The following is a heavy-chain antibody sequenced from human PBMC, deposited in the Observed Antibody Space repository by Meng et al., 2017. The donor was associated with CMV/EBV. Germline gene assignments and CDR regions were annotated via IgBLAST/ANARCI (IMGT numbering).Heavy chain of an antibody. CDR1: GFTFGDYA. V-gene: IGHV3-49*04. CDR2: ISSKAYGGTT. CDR3: TRDLTPNY. Sequence: GESLKISCTASGFTFGDYAMSWVRQAPGKGLEWGGFISSKAYGGTTEYAASVKGRFTISRDDSKSIAYLQMNSLKTEDTAVYYCTRDLTPNYWGQGTLVTVSS. J-gene: IGHJ4*02.